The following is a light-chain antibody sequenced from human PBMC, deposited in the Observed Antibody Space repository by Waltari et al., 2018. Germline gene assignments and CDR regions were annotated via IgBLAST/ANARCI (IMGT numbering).Light chain of an antibody. CDR1: SASVASSNS. V-gene: IGLV8-61*01. CDR2: YTK. Sequence: TVVTQEPSLLVSPGGTVTLTCGLRSASVASSNSPHWYQQTPGQAPRMLIYYTKNRPSGVPDRFSGSILGNKAALTITGAQADDESDYYCTVYLSGGIYVFGSGTKLTVL. J-gene: IGLJ6*01. CDR3: TVYLSGGIYV.